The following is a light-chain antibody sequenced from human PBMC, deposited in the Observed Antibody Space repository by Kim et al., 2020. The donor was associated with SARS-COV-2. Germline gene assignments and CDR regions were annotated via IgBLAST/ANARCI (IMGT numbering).Light chain of an antibody. CDR3: QKYDNSPT. Sequence: EIVLTQSPGTLSLSPGERATLSCSASQSVSSDYLAWYQQKPGQAPRLLIYGASSRATGIPDRFSGSGSGTDFTLTISRLEPEDFAVYYCQKYDNSPTFGQGTKLEIK. CDR2: GAS. V-gene: IGKV3-20*01. J-gene: IGKJ2*01. CDR1: QSVSSDY.